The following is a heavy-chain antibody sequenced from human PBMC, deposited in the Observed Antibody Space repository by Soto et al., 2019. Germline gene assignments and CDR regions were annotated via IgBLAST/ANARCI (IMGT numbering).Heavy chain of an antibody. V-gene: IGHV3-21*01. Sequence: GFLRLSCAASGFTFSSYWMSWVRQAPGKGLEWVSSISSSSSYIYYADSVKGRFTISRDNAKNSLYLQMNSLRAEDTVVFYCARDRIAVAGNPEYFQHWGQGTLVTVSS. D-gene: IGHD6-19*01. CDR3: ARDRIAVAGNPEYFQH. CDR2: ISSSSSYI. CDR1: GFTFSSYW. J-gene: IGHJ1*01.